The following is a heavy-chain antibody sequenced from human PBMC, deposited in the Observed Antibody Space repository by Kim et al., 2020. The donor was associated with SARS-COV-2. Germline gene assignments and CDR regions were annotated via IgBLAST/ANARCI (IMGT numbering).Heavy chain of an antibody. CDR1: GGSISSSSYY. CDR2: IYYSGST. Sequence: SETLSLTCTVSGGSISSSSYYWGWIRQPPGKGLEWIGSIYYSGSTYYNPSLKSRVTISVDTSKNQFSLKLSSVTAADTAVYYCARRQLGGWFDPWGQGTLVTVSS. D-gene: IGHD5-18*01. CDR3: ARRQLGGWFDP. J-gene: IGHJ5*02. V-gene: IGHV4-39*01.